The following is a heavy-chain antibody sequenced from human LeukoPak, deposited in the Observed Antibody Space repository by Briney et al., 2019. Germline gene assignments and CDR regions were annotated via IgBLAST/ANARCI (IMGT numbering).Heavy chain of an antibody. CDR2: IYYSGST. J-gene: IGHJ4*02. D-gene: IGHD2-21*02. CDR3: ARHEGGCGGDRYSAYFDY. Sequence: SETLSLTCTVSGGSISPYYWSWIRQPPGKGLEWIGYIYYSGSTNYNPSLKSRVTISVDTSKNQFSLKLSSVTAADTAVYYCARHEGGCGGDRYSAYFDYWGQGTLVTVSS. V-gene: IGHV4-59*08. CDR1: GGSISPYY.